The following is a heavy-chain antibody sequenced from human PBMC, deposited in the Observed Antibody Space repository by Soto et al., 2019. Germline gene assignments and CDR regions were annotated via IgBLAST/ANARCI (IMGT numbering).Heavy chain of an antibody. V-gene: IGHV2-5*02. D-gene: IGHD2-2*01. Sequence: QITLKESGPTLVKPTQTLTLTCTFSGFSLSMSGVGVGWIRQPPGKALEWLALIYWDDDKRYSPSLKSRLTITKDTYKNQVFLTMTNMDPVDTATYYCARGLRYCSSTNCPNCFDPWGQGTLVTVSS. CDR1: GFSLSMSGVG. CDR2: IYWDDDK. CDR3: ARGLRYCSSTNCPNCFDP. J-gene: IGHJ5*02.